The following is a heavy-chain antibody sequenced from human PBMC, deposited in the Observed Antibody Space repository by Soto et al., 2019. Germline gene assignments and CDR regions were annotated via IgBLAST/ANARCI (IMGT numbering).Heavy chain of an antibody. J-gene: IGHJ4*02. CDR2: FSSGSSDT. CDR3: AGNGGYSY. V-gene: IGHV3-23*01. D-gene: IGHD2-8*01. CDR1: GFTVRTNG. Sequence: EVQLLESGGGLVQAGGSLRLSCAATGFTVRTNGMSWVRQAPGKGLEWVASFSSGSSDTHYADALKGRFAISRDNSKNTLYLQMNSLRVEDTALYCCAGNGGYSYLGQVTLVTVSS.